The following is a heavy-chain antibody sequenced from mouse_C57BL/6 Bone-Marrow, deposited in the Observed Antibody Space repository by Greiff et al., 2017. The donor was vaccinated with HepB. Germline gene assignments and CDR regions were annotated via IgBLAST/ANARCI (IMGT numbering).Heavy chain of an antibody. J-gene: IGHJ2*01. CDR2: ISSGGSYT. CDR3: ARHGYYSNFFDY. Sequence: EVKLVESGGDLVKPGGSLKLSCAASGFTFSSYGMSWVRQTPDKRLEWVATISSGGSYTYYPDSVKGRFTISRDNAKNTLYLQMSSLKSEDTAMYYCARHGYYSNFFDYWGQGTTLTVSS. D-gene: IGHD2-5*01. V-gene: IGHV5-6*02. CDR1: GFTFSSYG.